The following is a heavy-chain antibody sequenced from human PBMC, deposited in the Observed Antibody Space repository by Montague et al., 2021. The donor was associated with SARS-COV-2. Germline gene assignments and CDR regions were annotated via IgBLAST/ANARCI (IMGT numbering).Heavy chain of an antibody. CDR2: IYYSGST. V-gene: IGHV4-39*02. Sequence: SETLSLTCTVSGGSISSSSYYWGWIRQPPGKGLEWIGSIYYSGSTYYNPSLKSRVTISVDTSKNQLSLKLSSVTAADTAVYYCARDAIGYFDWLNEGYFDSWGQGTLVTVSS. CDR1: GGSISSSSYY. CDR3: ARDAIGYFDWLNEGYFDS. J-gene: IGHJ4*02. D-gene: IGHD3-9*01.